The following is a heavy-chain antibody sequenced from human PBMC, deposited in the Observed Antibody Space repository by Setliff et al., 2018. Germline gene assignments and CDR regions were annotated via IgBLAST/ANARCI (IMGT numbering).Heavy chain of an antibody. CDR1: GFRFTNFG. D-gene: IGHD2-2*02. V-gene: IGHV1-18*01. Sequence: AASVKVSCKTSGFRFTNFGFSWVRQAPGQGLEWLGSISPYSGNTNYPQWLQDRVTMTIDTSATTVYMELKSLRSDDTAVYYCVRGSEPWVVVAIPFDRWGQGTLVTVSS. J-gene: IGHJ4*02. CDR3: VRGSEPWVVVAIPFDR. CDR2: ISPYSGNT.